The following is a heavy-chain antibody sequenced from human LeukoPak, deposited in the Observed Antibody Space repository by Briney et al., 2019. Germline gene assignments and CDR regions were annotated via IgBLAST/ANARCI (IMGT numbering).Heavy chain of an antibody. CDR3: ARDVGSSWYADY. CDR1: GYICTSYF. D-gene: IGHD6-13*01. Sequence: GASVKVSRKASGYICTSYFLHWVRQAPGQGLEWMGWTNPNSGGTKYAQKFQGRVTMTGDPSINTAYMEVRRLTSDDTAVYYCARDVGSSWYADYWGQGTLVTVSS. J-gene: IGHJ4*02. V-gene: IGHV1-2*02. CDR2: TNPNSGGT.